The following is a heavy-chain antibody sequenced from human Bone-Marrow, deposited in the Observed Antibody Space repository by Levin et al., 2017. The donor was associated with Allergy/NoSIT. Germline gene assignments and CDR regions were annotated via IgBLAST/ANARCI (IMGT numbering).Heavy chain of an antibody. CDR1: GFTFEESA. Sequence: SLKISCAASGFTFEESAMHWVRQVPGKGLEWVSGINGNGGGIAYADPVKGRFTISRDNAENSLYLQMTSLKPKDPAGYFCAKDRSRSNYDSSGYYYHDAFELWGQGTLVTVSS. D-gene: IGHD3-22*01. CDR2: INGNGGGI. CDR3: AKDRSRSNYDSSGYYYHDAFEL. V-gene: IGHV3-9*01. J-gene: IGHJ3*01.